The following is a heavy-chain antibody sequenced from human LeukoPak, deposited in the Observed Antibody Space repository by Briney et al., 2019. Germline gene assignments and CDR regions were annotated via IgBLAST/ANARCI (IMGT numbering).Heavy chain of an antibody. D-gene: IGHD3-10*01. CDR3: AKYTSGTYYRGLDQ. CDR2: IIGTAGNT. J-gene: IGHJ4*02. V-gene: IGHV3-23*01. CDR1: GFTFSSYW. Sequence: GGSLRLSCAASGFTFSSYWMHWVRQAPGKGLVWVSIIIGTAGNTYYADSVKGRFTISRDDSKNTVYLQMNSLRAEDTAVYSCAKYTSGTYYRGLDQWGQGTLVTVSS.